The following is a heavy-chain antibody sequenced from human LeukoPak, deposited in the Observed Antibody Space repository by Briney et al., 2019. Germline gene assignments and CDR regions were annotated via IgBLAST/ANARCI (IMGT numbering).Heavy chain of an antibody. D-gene: IGHD5-12*01. Sequence: GGSLRLSCAASGFTFSGYWMSWGRQAPGKGLEWVAKIKDDGTEQYYVDSVKGRFTISRDNAKNSLYLQMNTLRAEDTAVYYCARGGKKYFDYWGQGTLVTVSS. CDR3: ARGGKKYFDY. CDR1: GFTFSGYW. J-gene: IGHJ4*02. V-gene: IGHV3-7*01. CDR2: IKDDGTEQ.